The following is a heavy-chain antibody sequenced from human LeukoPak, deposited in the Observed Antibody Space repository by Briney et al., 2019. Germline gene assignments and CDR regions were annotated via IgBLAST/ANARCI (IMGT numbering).Heavy chain of an antibody. CDR3: AKEATSTCGTGRYFAL. J-gene: IGHJ2*01. D-gene: IGHD2-21*01. Sequence: GGSLRLSCAASGFTFDDYTMHWVRQAPGKGLEWVSLISWDGGDTYYADSVKGRVTISRDNSKNSLYLQMNSLRTEDTALYYCAKEATSTCGTGRYFALWGRGTLVTVSS. CDR1: GFTFDDYT. V-gene: IGHV3-43*01. CDR2: ISWDGGDT.